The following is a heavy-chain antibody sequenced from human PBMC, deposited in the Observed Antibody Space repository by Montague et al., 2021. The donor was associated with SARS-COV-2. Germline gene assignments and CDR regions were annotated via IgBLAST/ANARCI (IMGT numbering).Heavy chain of an antibody. J-gene: IGHJ4*02. Sequence: SETLSLTCTVSSDSVSSGKYFWTWIRQPPGKGQEWIGYIFYTGSANYNPSLKSRVTISVDTSNNQFSLKLKSMSAADTAVYYCARVGNYLGVYWGQGILVTVSS. CDR2: IFYTGSA. D-gene: IGHD3-10*01. V-gene: IGHV4-61*01. CDR3: ARVGNYLGVY. CDR1: SDSVSSGKYF.